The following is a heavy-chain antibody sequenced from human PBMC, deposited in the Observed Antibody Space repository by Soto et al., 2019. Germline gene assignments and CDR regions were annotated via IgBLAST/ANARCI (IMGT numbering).Heavy chain of an antibody. CDR3: ARVYGSGSYLVFDY. Sequence: SETLSLTCAVSGGSISSDGYSWRWIRQPPGKGLEWIGYIYHSGSTYYNPSLKSRVTISVDRSKNQFSLKLSSVTAADTAVYYCARVYGSGSYLVFDYWGQGTLVTVSS. D-gene: IGHD3-10*01. V-gene: IGHV4-30-2*01. J-gene: IGHJ4*02. CDR1: GGSISSDGYS. CDR2: IYHSGST.